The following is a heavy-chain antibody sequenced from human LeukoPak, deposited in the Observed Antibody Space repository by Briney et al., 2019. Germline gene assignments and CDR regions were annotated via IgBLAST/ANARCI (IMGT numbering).Heavy chain of an antibody. D-gene: IGHD3-9*01. CDR2: IYYSGST. CDR3: ARSSYYDILTGYYNFDY. J-gene: IGHJ4*02. Sequence: SETLSLTCTVSGGSISSYYWSWIRQPPGKGLEWIGYIYYSGSTNYSPSLKSRVTISVDTSKNQFSLKLSSVTAADTAVYYCARSSYYDILTGYYNFDYWGQGTLVTVSS. V-gene: IGHV4-59*01. CDR1: GGSISSYY.